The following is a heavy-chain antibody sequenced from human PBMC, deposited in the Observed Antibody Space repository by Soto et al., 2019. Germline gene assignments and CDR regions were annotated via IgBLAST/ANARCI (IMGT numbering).Heavy chain of an antibody. Sequence: PGGSLRLSCVASGFTFSGYGMHWVRQAPGKGLEWLAVISHDGSDKYYADSVRGRFTISRDNSENTLYLQMNSLRPEDTAVYYCARQIYDSDTGPNFQYYFDSWGQGTPVTVSS. CDR2: ISHDGSDK. V-gene: IGHV3-30*03. CDR3: ARQIYDSDTGPNFQYYFDS. J-gene: IGHJ4*02. CDR1: GFTFSGYG. D-gene: IGHD3-22*01.